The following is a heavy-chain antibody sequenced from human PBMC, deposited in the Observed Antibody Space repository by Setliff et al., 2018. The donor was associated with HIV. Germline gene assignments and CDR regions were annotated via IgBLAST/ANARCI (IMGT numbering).Heavy chain of an antibody. CDR2: FLAVLRKP. CDR1: GDTFKGYA. D-gene: IGHD1-26*01. J-gene: IGHJ6*03. CDR3: ASPRSAGTYQGAFYYFLHV. V-gene: IGHV1-69*13. Sequence: SVKVSCKASGDTFKGYAFTWVRQAPGQGLEWMGDFLAVLRKPTHAERFQDRLTITADESTSTAYMELRDLRTEDTAVYFCASPRSAGTYQGAFYYFLHVWGKGTTVTVSS.